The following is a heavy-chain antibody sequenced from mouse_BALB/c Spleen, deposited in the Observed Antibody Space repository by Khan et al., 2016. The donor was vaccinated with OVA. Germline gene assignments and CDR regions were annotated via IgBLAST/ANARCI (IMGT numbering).Heavy chain of an antibody. CDR3: AIIYYGYDWFTY. J-gene: IGHJ3*01. CDR2: IWGDGST. D-gene: IGHD2-2*01. V-gene: IGHV2-3*01. Sequence: VKLKESGPGLVAPSQSLSITCTVSGLSLTNYGISWIRQPPGKGLEWLGVIWGDGSTNYHSALISRLSINKDNSKSQVFLKLNSLQTDDTATYXCAIIYYGYDWFTYWGQGTLVTVSA. CDR1: GLSLTNYG.